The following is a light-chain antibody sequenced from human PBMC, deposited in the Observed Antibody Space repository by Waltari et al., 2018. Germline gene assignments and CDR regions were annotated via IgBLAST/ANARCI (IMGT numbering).Light chain of an antibody. CDR2: KDS. Sequence: SYGLTQAPSVSVSPGQTARIPCSGDTLPKEYASWYQQKPGQATVLVIYKDSERPSGIPERFSGSRAGTTVALTINGVQAEDEAEYYCQSSDSSGSYVLFGGGTKLTVL. J-gene: IGLJ3*02. V-gene: IGLV3-25*03. CDR1: TLPKEY. CDR3: QSSDSSGSYVL.